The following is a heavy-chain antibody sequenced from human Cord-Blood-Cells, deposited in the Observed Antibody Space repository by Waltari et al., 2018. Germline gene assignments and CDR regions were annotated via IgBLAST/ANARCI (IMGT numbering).Heavy chain of an antibody. CDR1: GRPFSGYY. D-gene: IGHD6-6*01. Sequence: QVQLQQWGAGLLKPSETLSLTCAVYGRPFSGYYWSWIRQPPGKGLEWIGEINHSGSTNYNPSLKSRVTISVDTSKNQFSLKLSSVTAADTAVYYCARVFSSSSGSNFQHWGQGTLVTVSS. CDR2: INHSGST. CDR3: ARVFSSSSGSNFQH. J-gene: IGHJ1*01. V-gene: IGHV4-34*01.